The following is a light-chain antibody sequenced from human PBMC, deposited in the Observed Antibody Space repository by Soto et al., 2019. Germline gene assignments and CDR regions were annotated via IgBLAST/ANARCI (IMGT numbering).Light chain of an antibody. CDR3: QQYGTSPT. J-gene: IGKJ5*01. CDR1: ENIAAGY. V-gene: IGKV3-20*01. Sequence: EIVLTQSPGTLSLSPGERATLSCRASENIAAGYLAWYQQKPGQAPRLLVYGPSNRATGIADRFSGSGSVTDFTLTINRLEAEDSAVYYCQQYGTSPTFGQGTRLEIK. CDR2: GPS.